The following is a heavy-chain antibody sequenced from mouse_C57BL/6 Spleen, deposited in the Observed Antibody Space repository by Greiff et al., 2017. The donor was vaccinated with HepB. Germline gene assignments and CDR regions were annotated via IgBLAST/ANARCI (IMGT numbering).Heavy chain of an antibody. V-gene: IGHV1-5*01. CDR3: TRYSYGSSSYFDV. J-gene: IGHJ1*03. CDR2: IYPGNSDT. Sequence: VQLQQSGTVLARPGASVKMSCKTSGYTFTSYWMHWVKQRPGQGLEWIGAIYPGNSDTSYNQKFKGKAKLTAVTSASTAYMELSSLTNEDSAVYYCTRYSYGSSSYFDVWGTGTTVTVSS. CDR1: GYTFTSYW. D-gene: IGHD1-1*01.